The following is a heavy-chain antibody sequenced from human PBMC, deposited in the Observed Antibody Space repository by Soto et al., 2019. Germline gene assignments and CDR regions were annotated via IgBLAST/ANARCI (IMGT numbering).Heavy chain of an antibody. V-gene: IGHV4-30-2*01. D-gene: IGHD3-10*01. CDR3: ARGSTAPTGWYFDL. Sequence: PSETLSLTCAVSGGSISSCGYSWSWIRQPPGKGLEWIGYIYHSGSTYYNPSLKSRVTISVDRSKNQFSLKLSSVTAADTAVYYCARGSTAPTGWYFDLWGRGTLVTVSS. J-gene: IGHJ2*01. CDR2: IYHSGST. CDR1: GGSISSCGYS.